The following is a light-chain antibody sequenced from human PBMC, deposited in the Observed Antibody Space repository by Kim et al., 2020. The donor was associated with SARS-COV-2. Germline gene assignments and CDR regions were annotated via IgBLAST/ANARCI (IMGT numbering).Light chain of an antibody. CDR1: NIERRI. J-gene: IGLJ1*01. V-gene: IGLV3-21*04. Sequence: APGRTAWITCGEKNIERRIVHCYQQRSGQAQTVIMSYDDDRPSGIPERFSGSNSGNTATLTISGVEAGDEADYYCQAWDSGSVRYVFGPGTKVTVL. CDR3: QAWDSGSVRYV. CDR2: YDD.